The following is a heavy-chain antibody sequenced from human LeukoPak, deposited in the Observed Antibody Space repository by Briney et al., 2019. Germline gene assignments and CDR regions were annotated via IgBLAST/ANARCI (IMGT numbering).Heavy chain of an antibody. CDR1: GYIFTTYG. V-gene: IGHV1-18*01. CDR2: ISVYNGNT. J-gene: IGHJ6*02. Sequence: ASVKVSCKASGYIFTTYGISWVRQAPGQGLEWMGWISVYNGNTNYVEGLQGRVTMTTDTSTSTAYMEMRSLRSDDTAVYYCARVSMDVWGQGTTVTVSS. CDR3: ARVSMDV.